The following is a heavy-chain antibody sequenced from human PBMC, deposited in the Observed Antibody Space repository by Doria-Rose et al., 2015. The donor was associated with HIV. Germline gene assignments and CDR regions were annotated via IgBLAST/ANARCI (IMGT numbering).Heavy chain of an antibody. D-gene: IGHD1-26*01. CDR2: IFYTGGT. CDR1: GGSISHYY. CDR3: ARVLSGTYDY. Sequence: VQLLESGPGLVKPSETLSLTCSVSGGSISHYYWSWIRQPPGKGLEYIGDIFYTGGTNCSPSLKSRVSISIDTSKNKFSLRLSSVTAADTAVYYCARVLSGTYDYWGQGTLVTVSS. J-gene: IGHJ4*02. V-gene: IGHV4-59*01.